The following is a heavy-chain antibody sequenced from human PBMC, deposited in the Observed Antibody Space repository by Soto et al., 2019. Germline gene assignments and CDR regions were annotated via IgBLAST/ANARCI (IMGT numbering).Heavy chain of an antibody. J-gene: IGHJ6*02. CDR2: INPSSGRT. V-gene: IGHV1-46*01. CDR1: GYTFTGYS. Sequence: ASVKVSCKASGYTFTGYSMHWVRQAPGQGLEWMGIINPSSGRTSYAQNFQGRVTMTSDTSTSIVYMEMSSLKSEDTAVYYCARDHNFGFILYAMDVWGQGTTVTVSS. CDR3: ARDHNFGFILYAMDV. D-gene: IGHD2-15*01.